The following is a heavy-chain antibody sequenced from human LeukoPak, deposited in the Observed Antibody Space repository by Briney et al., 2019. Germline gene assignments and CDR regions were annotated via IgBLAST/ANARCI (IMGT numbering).Heavy chain of an antibody. J-gene: IGHJ4*02. CDR1: GFTFSSYA. Sequence: GGSLRLSCAASGFTFSSYAMNWVRQVPGKGLEWVSIITNTGGDTNYADSVKGRFAISRDNSKSTLYLQMSSLRVEDTATYYCAKAAGGACNSGDCYSRVFDYWGQGTLVTVSS. CDR2: ITNTGGDT. CDR3: AKAAGGACNSGDCYSRVFDY. D-gene: IGHD2-21*02. V-gene: IGHV3-23*01.